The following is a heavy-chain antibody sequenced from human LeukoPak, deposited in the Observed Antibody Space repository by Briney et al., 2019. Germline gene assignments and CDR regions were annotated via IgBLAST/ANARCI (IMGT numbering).Heavy chain of an antibody. CDR1: GFTFSSYG. V-gene: IGHV3-33*06. CDR2: IWYDGSNK. J-gene: IGHJ4*02. CDR3: AKAGWYSSGWQTLQIDY. Sequence: PGRSLRLSCAASGFTFSSYGIHWVRQAPGKGLEWVAVIWYDGSNKYYADSVKGRFTISRDNSKNTLYLQMNSLRAEDTAVYYCAKAGWYSSGWQTLQIDYWGQGTLVTVSS. D-gene: IGHD6-19*01.